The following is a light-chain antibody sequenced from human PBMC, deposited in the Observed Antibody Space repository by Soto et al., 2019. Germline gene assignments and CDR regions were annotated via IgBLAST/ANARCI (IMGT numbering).Light chain of an antibody. Sequence: DIVMIQAPLSLPVTPGEPASISCTSSQSLLHRDGYNYVEWYVQKPGQSPQLLIYLGTARASAVPDRLTGSGSGTDFTLKISTVEAENVGVYYCLHGRQTPHSFGPGTTLEIK. J-gene: IGKJ2*01. V-gene: IGKV2-28*01. CDR3: LHGRQTPHS. CDR2: LGT. CDR1: QSLLHRDGYNY.